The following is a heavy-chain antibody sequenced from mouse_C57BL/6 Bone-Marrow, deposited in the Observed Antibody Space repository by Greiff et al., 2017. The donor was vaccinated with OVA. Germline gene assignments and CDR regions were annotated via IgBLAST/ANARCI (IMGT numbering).Heavy chain of an antibody. CDR2: ISSGGSYT. J-gene: IGHJ3*01. Sequence: EVQRVESGGDLVKPGGSLKLSCAASGFTFSSYGMSWVRQTPDKRLEWVATISSGGSYTYYPDSVKGRFTISRDNAKNTLYLQMSSLKSEDTAMYYCARHACTYWGQGTLVTVSA. CDR3: ARHACTY. V-gene: IGHV5-6*01. CDR1: GFTFSSYG. D-gene: IGHD6-1*01.